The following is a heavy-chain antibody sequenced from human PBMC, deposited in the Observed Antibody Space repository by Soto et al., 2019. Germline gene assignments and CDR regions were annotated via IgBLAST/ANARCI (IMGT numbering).Heavy chain of an antibody. CDR1: GFTISTYG. V-gene: IGHV3-33*03. J-gene: IGHJ4*02. D-gene: IGHD1-7*01. CDR3: AAAINGNFHFHY. CDR2: IWYDGSNK. Sequence: QAQLVESGGGVVQPGTSLRLSCAASGFTISTYGMPWVRQAPGKGLEWLATIWYDGSNKFYAESVKGRFSISKDNSKNSLYLQMSSLRAEDMAVYYCAAAINGNFHFHYWGQGTQVTVSS.